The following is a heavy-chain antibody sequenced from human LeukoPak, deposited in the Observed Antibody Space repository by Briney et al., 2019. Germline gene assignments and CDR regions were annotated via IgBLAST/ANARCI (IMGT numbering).Heavy chain of an antibody. J-gene: IGHJ4*02. V-gene: IGHV1-2*06. D-gene: IGHD6-19*01. CDR3: ARRGAVAEVDH. CDR2: INPNSGGT. CDR1: GYTFTSYG. Sequence: ASVKVSCKASGYTFTSYGISWVRQAPGQGLEWMGRINPNSGGTNYAQKFQGRVTMTRDTSISTAYMELSRLRSDDTAVYYCARRGAVAEVDHWGQGTLVTVSS.